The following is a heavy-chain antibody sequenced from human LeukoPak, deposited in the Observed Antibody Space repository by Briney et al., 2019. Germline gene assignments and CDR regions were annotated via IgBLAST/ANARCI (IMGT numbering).Heavy chain of an antibody. Sequence: GSLLLSCAASGFNFPPYWMHWVRPAPGKGLVWVSRVSYDGLTTSYAGSVKDRFTISRDNARNSLYLQMSSLRAEDTAVYYCASDRSSWDPSRGGQGTLVTVSS. J-gene: IGHJ4*02. CDR2: VSYDGLTT. CDR1: GFNFPPYW. V-gene: IGHV3-74*01. CDR3: ASDRSSWDPSR. D-gene: IGHD6-13*01.